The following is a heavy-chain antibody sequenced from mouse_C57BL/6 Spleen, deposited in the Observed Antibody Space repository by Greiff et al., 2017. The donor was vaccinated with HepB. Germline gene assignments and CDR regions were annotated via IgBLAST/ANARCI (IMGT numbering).Heavy chain of an antibody. CDR1: GYTFTSYW. CDR2: IYPGSGST. D-gene: IGHD1-1*01. CDR3: EIIYYYGSSPAWFAY. Sequence: VQLQQSGAELVKPGASVKMSCKASGYTFTSYWITWVKQRPGQGLEWIGDIYPGSGSTNYNEKFKSKATLTVDTSSSTAYMQLSSLTSEDSAVYYWEIIYYYGSSPAWFAYWGQGTLVTVSA. J-gene: IGHJ3*01. V-gene: IGHV1-55*01.